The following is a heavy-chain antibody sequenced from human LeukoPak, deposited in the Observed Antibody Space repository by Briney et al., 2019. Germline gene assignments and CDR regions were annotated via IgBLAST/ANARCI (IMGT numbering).Heavy chain of an antibody. CDR2: INHSGST. Sequence: PSETLSLTSAVYGGSFSGYYWSWIPQPPGKGLEWIGEINHSGSTNYNPSLKSRVTISVDTSKNQFSLKLSSVTAADTAVYYCARVPRYVWGSYRPTNWFDPWGQGTLITVSS. J-gene: IGHJ5*02. V-gene: IGHV4-34*01. D-gene: IGHD3-16*02. CDR1: GGSFSGYY. CDR3: ARVPRYVWGSYRPTNWFDP.